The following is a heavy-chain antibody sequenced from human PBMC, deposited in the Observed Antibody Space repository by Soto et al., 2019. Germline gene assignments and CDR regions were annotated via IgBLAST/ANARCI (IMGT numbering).Heavy chain of an antibody. V-gene: IGHV1-18*01. D-gene: IGHD6-19*01. CDR2: ISAYNGNT. CDR1: GYTFTSYG. CDR3: ARVSQWLVLSKWFDP. J-gene: IGHJ5*02. Sequence: ASVKVSCKASGYTFTSYGISWVRQAPGQGLEWMGWISAYNGNTNYAQKLQGRVTMTTDTSTSTAYMELRSLRSDDTAVYYCARVSQWLVLSKWFDPWGQGTLVTVSS.